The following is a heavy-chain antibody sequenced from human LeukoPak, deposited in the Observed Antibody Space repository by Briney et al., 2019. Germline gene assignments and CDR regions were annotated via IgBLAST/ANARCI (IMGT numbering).Heavy chain of an antibody. V-gene: IGHV3-53*01. CDR1: GFTFSSNY. CDR3: ATEAGFQIT. J-gene: IGHJ5*02. CDR2: IYGGGST. Sequence: PGGSLRLSCAASGFTFSSNYMTWVRQAPGKGLEWVSVIYGGGSTYYTDSVKGRFTISRVTSKNTLYLQMNSLRAEDTAVYYCATEAGFQITWGQGTLVTVSS.